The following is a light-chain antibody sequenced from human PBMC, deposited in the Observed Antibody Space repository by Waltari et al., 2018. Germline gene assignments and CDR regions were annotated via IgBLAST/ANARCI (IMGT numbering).Light chain of an antibody. J-gene: IGLJ2*01. CDR3: SSHAGSDNWGV. CDR2: DVV. CDR1: SRDVGSYNY. Sequence: QSALTQPPSASGSPGQSITISCTGTSRDVGSYNYVSLDQQYQGRAPKLIISDVVKRPSGVPYRFSGSKSGNTASLTVSGLQAEDEADYYCSSHAGSDNWGVFGGGTKLTVL. V-gene: IGLV2-8*01.